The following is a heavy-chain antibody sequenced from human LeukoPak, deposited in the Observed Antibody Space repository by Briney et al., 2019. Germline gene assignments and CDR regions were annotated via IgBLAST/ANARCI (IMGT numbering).Heavy chain of an antibody. CDR3: GRDFWSGYYTED. J-gene: IGHJ4*02. D-gene: IGHD3-3*01. CDR2: ISGSSSGSTSII. CDR1: GIIFSTYA. Sequence: GSLRLSCEFSGIIFSTYAMNWVRQAPGKGLEWISYISGSSSGSTSIIHYAESVKGRFTISRDNAKNSLHLQMDSLSAEDTAVYYCGRDFWSGYYTEDWGQGALVIVSS. V-gene: IGHV3-48*04.